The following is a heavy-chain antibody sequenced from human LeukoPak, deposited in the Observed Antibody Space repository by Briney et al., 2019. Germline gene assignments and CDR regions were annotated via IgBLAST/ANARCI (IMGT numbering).Heavy chain of an antibody. Sequence: GGSLRLSCAASGFTFSSYAMSWVRQAPGKGLEWVSAISGSGGSTYYADSVKGRFTISRDNSKNTLYLQMNSLRAEDTAVYYCARDQMVRGVIYYYYYGMDVWGQGTTVTVSS. D-gene: IGHD3-10*01. CDR1: GFTFSSYA. CDR2: ISGSGGST. V-gene: IGHV3-23*01. CDR3: ARDQMVRGVIYYYYYGMDV. J-gene: IGHJ6*02.